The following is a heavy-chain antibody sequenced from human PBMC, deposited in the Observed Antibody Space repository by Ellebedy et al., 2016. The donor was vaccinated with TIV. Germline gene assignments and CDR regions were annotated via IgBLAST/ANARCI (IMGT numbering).Heavy chain of an antibody. V-gene: IGHV1-2*02. Sequence: ASVKVSCKVSGYTLTELSMHWVRQAPGQGLEWMGWINPNSGGTNYAQKFQGRVTMTRDTSISTAYMELSRLRSDDTAVYYCARDNFEWIQLWGFDYWGQGTLVTVSS. CDR3: ARDNFEWIQLWGFDY. CDR1: GYTLTELS. D-gene: IGHD5-18*01. CDR2: INPNSGGT. J-gene: IGHJ4*02.